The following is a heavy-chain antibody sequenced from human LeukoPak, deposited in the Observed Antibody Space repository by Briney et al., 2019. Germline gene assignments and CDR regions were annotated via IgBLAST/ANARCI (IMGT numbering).Heavy chain of an antibody. V-gene: IGHV3-7*03. CDR3: ATGVSTSGGYNWLDS. Sequence: PGGSLRLSCAASGFTFSNYWMNWVRQAPGKGLEWVANINQDGSGKYYVDSMKGRFTISRDNAKNSLHLQMNSLRAEDAAVYYCATGVSTSGGYNWLDSWGQGTLVTVSS. CDR2: INQDGSGK. J-gene: IGHJ5*01. CDR1: GFTFSNYW. D-gene: IGHD5/OR15-5a*01.